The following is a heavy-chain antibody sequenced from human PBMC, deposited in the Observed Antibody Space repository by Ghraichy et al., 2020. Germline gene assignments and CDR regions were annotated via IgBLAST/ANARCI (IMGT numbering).Heavy chain of an antibody. D-gene: IGHD3-10*01. CDR2: IIPIFGTA. J-gene: IGHJ4*02. V-gene: IGHV1-69*13. Sequence: SVKVSCKASGGTFSSYAISWVRQAPGQGLEWMGGIIPIFGTANYAQKFQGRVTITADESTSTAYMELSSLRSEDTAVYYCASSEWNHYYGSGSYWVGTRQFDYWGQGTLVTVSS. CDR1: GGTFSSYA. CDR3: ASSEWNHYYGSGSYWVGTRQFDY.